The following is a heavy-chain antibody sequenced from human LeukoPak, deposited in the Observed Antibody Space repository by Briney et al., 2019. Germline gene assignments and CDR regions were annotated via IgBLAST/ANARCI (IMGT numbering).Heavy chain of an antibody. CDR1: GFTVSSNY. D-gene: IGHD1-1*01. V-gene: IGHV3-66*02. CDR2: IYSGGST. Sequence: GGSLRLSCAASGFTVSSNYMSWVRQAPGKGVEWVSVIYSGGSTYYADSVKGRFTISRDNSKNTLYLQMNSLRAEDTAVYYCARDGPQLERRPHDAFDIWGQGTMVTVSS. J-gene: IGHJ3*02. CDR3: ARDGPQLERRPHDAFDI.